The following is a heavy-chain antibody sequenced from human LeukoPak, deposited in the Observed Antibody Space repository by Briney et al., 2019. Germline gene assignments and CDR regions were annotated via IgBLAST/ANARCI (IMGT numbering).Heavy chain of an antibody. J-gene: IGHJ6*02. CDR3: ARIAYDALDSYYYGMDV. CDR2: ITYSGNT. Sequence: KPSQTLSLTCTVSGGSISSGPYYWIWIRQHPGKGLEWIGYITYSGNTYYYPALNSRVTVSLDTSKTQFSLKLSSVTAADTAVYYCARIAYDALDSYYYGMDVWGRGTTVTVSS. D-gene: IGHD3-3*01. CDR1: GGSISSGPYY. V-gene: IGHV4-31*03.